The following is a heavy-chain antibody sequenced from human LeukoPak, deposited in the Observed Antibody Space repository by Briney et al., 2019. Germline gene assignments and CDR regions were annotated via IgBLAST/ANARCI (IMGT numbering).Heavy chain of an antibody. Sequence: GGSLRLSCAASGFTLSSYAMHWVRQAPGKGLEYVSAISSNGGSTYYANSVKGRFTISRDNSKNTLYLQMGSLRAEDMAVYYCARGRQDMTTVTTWWGGRVYYFDYWGQGTLVTVSS. CDR3: ARGRQDMTTVTTWWGGRVYYFDY. J-gene: IGHJ4*02. D-gene: IGHD4-17*01. CDR1: GFTLSSYA. CDR2: ISSNGGST. V-gene: IGHV3-64*01.